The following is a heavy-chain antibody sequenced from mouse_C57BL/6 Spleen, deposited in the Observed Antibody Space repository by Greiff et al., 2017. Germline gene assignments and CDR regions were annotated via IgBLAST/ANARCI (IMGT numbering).Heavy chain of an antibody. CDR3: ASGDTWFAY. V-gene: IGHV1-72*01. CDR1: GFTFTSYW. Sequence: QVQLQQPGAELVKPGASVKLSCTASGFTFTSYWMHWVKQRPGRGLEWIGWIGPNSGGTKYNEKVKSKATLTVDKPSSAAYLQLSSRTTEDSAVFYWASGDTWFAYWGQGTLVTVSA. D-gene: IGHD3-3*01. J-gene: IGHJ3*01. CDR2: IGPNSGGT.